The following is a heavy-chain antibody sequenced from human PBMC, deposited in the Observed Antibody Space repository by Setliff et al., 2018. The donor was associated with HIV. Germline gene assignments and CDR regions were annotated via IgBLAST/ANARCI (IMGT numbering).Heavy chain of an antibody. CDR3: AKGGYGGSYYVAGY. D-gene: IGHD1-26*01. CDR2: IKQDGSKA. J-gene: IGHJ4*02. V-gene: IGHV3-7*02. CDR1: GFTFSSYW. Sequence: GGSLRLSCAASGFTFSSYWMSWVRQAPGKGLEWVADIKQDGSKAYYMDSVKGRFTIARDNSKNTVSLQMTNLGTGDTAVYYCAKGGYGGSYYVAGYWGQGTLVTVSS.